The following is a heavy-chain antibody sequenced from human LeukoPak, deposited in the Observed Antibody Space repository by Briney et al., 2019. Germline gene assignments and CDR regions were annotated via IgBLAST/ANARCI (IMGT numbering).Heavy chain of an antibody. CDR2: LKPDGRDK. Sequence: PGGSLRLSCAASGFTFSSYLMDWVRQAPGKGLEWVANLKPDGRDKYYSDSVKGRFSISRDNAKDSLYLQMNSLRAEDTAVYYCVRDLDFWGQGTLVTVSS. J-gene: IGHJ4*02. CDR1: GFTFSSYL. CDR3: VRDLDF. V-gene: IGHV3-7*05.